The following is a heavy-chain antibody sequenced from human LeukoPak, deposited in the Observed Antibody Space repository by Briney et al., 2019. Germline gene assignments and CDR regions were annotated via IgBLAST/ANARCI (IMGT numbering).Heavy chain of an antibody. CDR1: GFTFSSYE. D-gene: IGHD1-26*01. CDR3: AREGGEWELLRTFDY. J-gene: IGHJ4*02. CDR2: ISSSGSTI. Sequence: QPGESLRLSCAASGFTFSSYEMNWVRQAPGKGLEWVSYISSSGSTIYYADSVKGRFTISRDNANNSLYLQMNSLRAEDTAVYYCAREGGEWELLRTFDYWGQGNLVTVSS. V-gene: IGHV3-48*03.